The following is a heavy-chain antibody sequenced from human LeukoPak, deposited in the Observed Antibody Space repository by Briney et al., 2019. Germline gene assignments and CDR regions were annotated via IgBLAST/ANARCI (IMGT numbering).Heavy chain of an antibody. V-gene: IGHV4-30-4*08. D-gene: IGHD1-26*01. CDR1: GGSISSGDYY. CDR2: IYYSGST. Sequence: SETLSLTCTVSGGSISSGDYYWSWIRQPPGKGLEWIGYIYYSGSTYYNPSVKSRVTISVDTSKNQFSLKLSSVTAADTAVYYCARGQKWELLGDAFDIWGQGTMVTVSS. CDR3: ARGQKWELLGDAFDI. J-gene: IGHJ3*02.